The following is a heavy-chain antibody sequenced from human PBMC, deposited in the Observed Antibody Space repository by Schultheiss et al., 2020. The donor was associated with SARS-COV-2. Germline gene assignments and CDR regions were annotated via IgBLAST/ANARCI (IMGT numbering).Heavy chain of an antibody. CDR2: IYWDDDK. CDR1: GFSLRTSGVG. D-gene: IGHD3-3*01. Sequence: SGPTLVKPTQTLTLTCTFSGFSLRTSGVGVGWIRQPPGKALEWLALIYWDDDKRYSPSLKSRLTITKDTSKNQVVLRMTNMDPVDTATYYCARIGGFLEWLSISSDYYYGMDVWGQGTTVTVSS. J-gene: IGHJ6*02. V-gene: IGHV2-5*02. CDR3: ARIGGFLEWLSISSDYYYGMDV.